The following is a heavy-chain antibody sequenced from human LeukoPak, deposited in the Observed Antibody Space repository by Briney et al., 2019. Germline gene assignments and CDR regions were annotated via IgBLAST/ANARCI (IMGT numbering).Heavy chain of an antibody. V-gene: IGHV4-30-2*01. D-gene: IGHD4-11*01. CDR1: GGSISSGGYS. Sequence: PSETLSLTCAVSGGSISSGGYSWSWIRQPPGKGLEWIGYIYHSGSTYYNPSLKSRVTISVDRSKNQFSLKLSSVTAADTAVYYCARDTGDVWGQGTTVTVS. CDR2: IYHSGST. CDR3: ARDTGDV. J-gene: IGHJ6*02.